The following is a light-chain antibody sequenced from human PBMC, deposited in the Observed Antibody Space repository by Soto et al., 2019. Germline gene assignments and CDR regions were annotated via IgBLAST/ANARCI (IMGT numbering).Light chain of an antibody. J-gene: IGLJ2*01. CDR3: QTWGTGIAA. Sequence: QLVLTQSPSASASLGASVKLTCTLSSGHSSYAIAWHQQQPEKGPRYLMKLNSDGSHSKGDGIPDRFSGSSSGAERYLTISSLQSEDEADYYCQTWGTGIAAFGGGTQLTVL. V-gene: IGLV4-69*01. CDR2: LNSDGSH. CDR1: SGHSSYA.